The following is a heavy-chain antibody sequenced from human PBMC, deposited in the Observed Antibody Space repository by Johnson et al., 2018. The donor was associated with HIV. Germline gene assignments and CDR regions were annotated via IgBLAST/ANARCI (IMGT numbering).Heavy chain of an antibody. Sequence: VQLVESGGGLVQPGGSLRLSCAASGFTFSSYDMHWVRQATGKGLEWVSAIGTAGDTYYPGSVKGRFTISRDNAKNSLYLQMNSLRAEDTALYYCAGAYRGSPKDAFDIWGQGTMVTVSS. D-gene: IGHD1-26*01. V-gene: IGHV3-13*01. CDR1: GFTFSSYD. J-gene: IGHJ3*02. CDR2: IGTAGDT. CDR3: AGAYRGSPKDAFDI.